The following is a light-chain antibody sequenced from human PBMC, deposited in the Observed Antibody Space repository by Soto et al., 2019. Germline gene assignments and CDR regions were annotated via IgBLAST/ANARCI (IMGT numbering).Light chain of an antibody. CDR1: QGINNY. J-gene: IGKJ1*01. CDR2: ASS. V-gene: IGKV1-27*01. CDR3: QKGTRGPHT. Sequence: DIQMTQSPSSLSASVGDRVTITCRASQGINNYLAWYQQKPGQVPRLLIYASSTLEAGVPARFSGSGSGTDFTLTISSLEPEDVATYYCQKGTRGPHTFGQGTKLEIK.